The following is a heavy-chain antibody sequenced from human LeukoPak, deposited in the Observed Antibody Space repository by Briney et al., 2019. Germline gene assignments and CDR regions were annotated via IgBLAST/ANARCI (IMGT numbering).Heavy chain of an antibody. V-gene: IGHV3-23*01. J-gene: IGHJ4*02. CDR2: ISGSGGST. Sequence: PGGSLRLSCAASGFTFSSYGMSWVRQAPGKGLEWVSAISGSGGSTYYADSVKGRFTISRDNSKNTLYLQMNSLRAEDTAVYYCAKGRSIFGVVTRRHPLDYWGQGTLVTVSS. D-gene: IGHD3-3*01. CDR3: AKGRSIFGVVTRRHPLDY. CDR1: GFTFSSYG.